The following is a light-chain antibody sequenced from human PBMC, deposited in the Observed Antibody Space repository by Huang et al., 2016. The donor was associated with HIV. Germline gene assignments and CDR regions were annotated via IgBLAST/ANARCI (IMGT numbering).Light chain of an antibody. V-gene: IGKV1-6*01. CDR2: GAS. J-gene: IGKJ1*01. CDR3: LQDHNYPRT. CDR1: QGITDD. Sequence: AIQMTQSPSSLSASVGDRVTITCRASQGITDDLAWYQKKPGKAPKLLISGASNLRSGVPSRVSGSGSGTDFTLTISSLQPEDYATYYCLQDHNYPRTFGQGTKVEI.